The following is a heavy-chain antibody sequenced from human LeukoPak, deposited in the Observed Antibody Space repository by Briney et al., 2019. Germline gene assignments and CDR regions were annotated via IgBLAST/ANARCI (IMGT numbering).Heavy chain of an antibody. CDR1: GFTVSSNY. V-gene: IGHV3-66*01. Sequence: PGGSLRLSCAASGFTVSSNYMSWVRQAPGKGLEWVSVIYSGGSTYYADSVKGRFTISRDNSKNTLYLQMNSLRAEDTAVYYCARDLSQLEMATIGGFDYWGQGTLVTVSS. CDR3: ARDLSQLEMATIGGFDY. D-gene: IGHD5-24*01. J-gene: IGHJ4*02. CDR2: IYSGGST.